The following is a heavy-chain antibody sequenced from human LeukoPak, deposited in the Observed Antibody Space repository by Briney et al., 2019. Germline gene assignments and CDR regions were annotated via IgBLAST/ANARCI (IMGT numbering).Heavy chain of an antibody. CDR1: GFTFSSYA. Sequence: PGGSLRLSCAASGFTFSSYAMHWVRQAPGKGLEWVAVISYDGSNKYYADSVKGRFTISRDNSKNTLYLQMNSLRAEDTAVYYCARALGSYYSYYFDYWGQGTLVTVSS. V-gene: IGHV3-30-3*01. J-gene: IGHJ4*02. CDR2: ISYDGSNK. D-gene: IGHD1-26*01. CDR3: ARALGSYYSYYFDY.